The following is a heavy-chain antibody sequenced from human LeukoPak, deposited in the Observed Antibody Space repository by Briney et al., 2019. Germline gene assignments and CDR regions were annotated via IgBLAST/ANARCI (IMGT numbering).Heavy chain of an antibody. J-gene: IGHJ4*02. Sequence: GGSLRLSCAASGFTFSSYAMSWVRQAPGKGLEWVSAISGSGGSTYYADSVKGRFTISRDNSKNTLYLQMNSLRAEDTAVYYCAKGRPWGSYRSWDFDYWGQGTLVTVSS. V-gene: IGHV3-23*01. CDR2: ISGSGGST. CDR3: AKGRPWGSYRSWDFDY. CDR1: GFTFSSYA. D-gene: IGHD3-16*02.